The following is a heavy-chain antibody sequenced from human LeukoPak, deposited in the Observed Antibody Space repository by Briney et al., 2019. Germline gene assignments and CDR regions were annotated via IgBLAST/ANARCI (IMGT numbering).Heavy chain of an antibody. V-gene: IGHV3-23*01. CDR1: GFTFNRFY. D-gene: IGHD3-10*01. CDR3: AKDSGSRAYDY. Sequence: GGSLRLSCSASGFTFNRFYLHWVRQAPGRGLEWVSAISESGGSTYYADSVKGRFTISRDNSKDTLSLQMNSLRAEDTAVYYCAKDSGSRAYDYWGQGTLVTVSS. J-gene: IGHJ4*02. CDR2: ISESGGST.